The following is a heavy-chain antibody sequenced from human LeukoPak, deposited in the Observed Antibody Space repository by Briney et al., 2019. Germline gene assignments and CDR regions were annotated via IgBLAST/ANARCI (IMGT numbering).Heavy chain of an antibody. Sequence: SETLSLTCAVYGGSFSGYFWSWIRQPPGKGLEWIGDINHNGGTNYNPSLKSRVTISVDTSKSQFSLKLTSVTAADTAVYYCARLYLPATRFDYWGQGTLVTVSS. J-gene: IGHJ4*02. D-gene: IGHD5-24*01. CDR3: ARLYLPATRFDY. CDR1: GGSFSGYF. CDR2: INHNGGT. V-gene: IGHV4-34*01.